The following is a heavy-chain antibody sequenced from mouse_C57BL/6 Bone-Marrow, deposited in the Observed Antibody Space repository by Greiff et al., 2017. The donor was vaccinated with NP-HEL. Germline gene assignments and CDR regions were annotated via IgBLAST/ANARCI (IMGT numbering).Heavy chain of an antibody. CDR2: INPNNGGT. Sequence: SGPELVKPGASVKIPCKASGYTFTDYNMDWVKQSHGKSLEWIGDINPNNGGTIYNQKFKGKATLTVDKSSSTAYMELRSLTSEDTAVYYCARPDYGSSSAWFAYWGQGTLVTVSA. D-gene: IGHD1-1*01. CDR1: GYTFTDYN. J-gene: IGHJ3*01. CDR3: ARPDYGSSSAWFAY. V-gene: IGHV1-18*01.